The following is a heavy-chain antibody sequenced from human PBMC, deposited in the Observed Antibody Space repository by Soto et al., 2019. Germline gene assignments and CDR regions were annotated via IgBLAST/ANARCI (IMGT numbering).Heavy chain of an antibody. V-gene: IGHV1-2*04. D-gene: IGHD3-16*02. CDR3: ARLSEKYYFDY. Sequence: ASVKVSCKASGYTFTGYYMHWVRQAPGLGLEWMGWINPNSGGTNYAQKFQGWVTMTRDTSISTAYMELSRLRSDDTAVYYCARLSEKYYFDYWGQGTLVTVSS. J-gene: IGHJ4*02. CDR2: INPNSGGT. CDR1: GYTFTGYY.